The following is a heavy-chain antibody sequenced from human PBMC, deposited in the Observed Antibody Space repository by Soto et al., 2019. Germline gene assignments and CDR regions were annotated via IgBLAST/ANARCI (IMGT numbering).Heavy chain of an antibody. CDR1: GFTFSSYW. CDR3: ARMWAVAGLYYYYGMDV. J-gene: IGHJ6*02. D-gene: IGHD6-19*01. CDR2: INSDGSST. V-gene: IGHV3-74*01. Sequence: GGSRSLSCAASGFTFSSYWMHWVRQAPGKGLVWVSRINSDGSSTSYADSVKGRFTISRDNAKNTLYLQMNSLRAEDTAVYYCARMWAVAGLYYYYGMDVWGQGTTVTVSS.